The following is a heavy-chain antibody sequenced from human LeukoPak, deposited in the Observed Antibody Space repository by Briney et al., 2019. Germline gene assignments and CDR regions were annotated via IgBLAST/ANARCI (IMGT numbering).Heavy chain of an antibody. CDR2: INPNSGGT. D-gene: IGHD6-13*01. CDR1: GYTFTGYY. CDR3: ARDRGPKQQWVREDYYYGMDV. V-gene: IGHV1-2*02. J-gene: IGHJ6*02. Sequence: ASVKVSCKASGYTFTGYYMHWGRQAPGQGLEWMGWINPNSGGTNYAQKFQGKVNMTRDTSISTAYMELSRLRSDDTGVYYCARDRGPKQQWVREDYYYGMDVWGQGTTVTVSS.